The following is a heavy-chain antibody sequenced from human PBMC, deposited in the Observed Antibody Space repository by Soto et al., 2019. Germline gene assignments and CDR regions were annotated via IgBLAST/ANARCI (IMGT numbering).Heavy chain of an antibody. CDR1: GFAFSDPY. D-gene: IGHD1-1*01. J-gene: IGHJ4*02. V-gene: IGHV3-11*01. CDR3: AKGGASVTTPFDY. Sequence: QVQLVESGGGLVKPGGSLRLSCAASGFAFSDPYMSWIRQAPGKGLEWISYISSSGSTIYYADSVKGRFTISRDNAKKSLYLQMDRLTAQDTAVYYCAKGGASVTTPFDYWGQGTQVTLSS. CDR2: ISSSGSTI.